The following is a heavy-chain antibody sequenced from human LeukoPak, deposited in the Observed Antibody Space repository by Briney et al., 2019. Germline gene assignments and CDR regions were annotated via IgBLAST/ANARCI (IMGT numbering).Heavy chain of an antibody. V-gene: IGHV4-59*01. Sequence: SETLSLTCTVSGGSISSYYWSWIRQPPGKGLEWIGYIYYSGSTNYNPSLKSRVTISVDTSKNQFSLKLSSVTAADTAVYYCARDRANGVCADWGQGTLVTVSS. CDR1: GGSISSYY. CDR2: IYYSGST. CDR3: ARDRANGVCAD. D-gene: IGHD2-8*01. J-gene: IGHJ4*02.